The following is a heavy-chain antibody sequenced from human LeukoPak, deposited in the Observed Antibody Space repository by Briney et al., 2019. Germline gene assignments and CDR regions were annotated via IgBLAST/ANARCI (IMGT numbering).Heavy chain of an antibody. CDR2: IRFDGSNK. Sequence: PGGSLRLSCAASGFTFSTYGMHWVRQAPGKGLEWVAFIRFDGSNKYYADSMRGRFTISRDNSKNTLYLQMNSLRAEDTAVYYCARALGGYDYYMDVRGKGTTVTVSS. CDR3: ARALGGYDYYMDV. V-gene: IGHV3-30*02. D-gene: IGHD3-16*01. J-gene: IGHJ6*03. CDR1: GFTFSTYG.